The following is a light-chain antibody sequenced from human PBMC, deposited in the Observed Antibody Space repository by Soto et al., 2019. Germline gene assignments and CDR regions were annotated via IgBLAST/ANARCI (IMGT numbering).Light chain of an antibody. V-gene: IGKV1-5*03. J-gene: IGKJ2*01. CDR1: QSISNW. CDR2: KAI. Sequence: DIQMTQSPSTLSASVGDRVTITCRASQSISNWLAWYQQKPGKAPKLLIYKAINLQSGVPSRFSGSRSGTEVSLTISGLQPYEFATYYCQRYNDFQYVFGQGTKLEMK. CDR3: QRYNDFQYV.